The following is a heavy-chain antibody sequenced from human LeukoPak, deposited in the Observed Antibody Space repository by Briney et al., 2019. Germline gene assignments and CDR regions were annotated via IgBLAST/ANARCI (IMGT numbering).Heavy chain of an antibody. J-gene: IGHJ5*02. D-gene: IGHD2-15*01. Sequence: ASVKVSCKASGYTFTAHYLHWVRQAPGQGLEWMGWISAYNGNTNYAQKLQGRVTMTTDTSTSTAYMELRSLRSDDTAVYYCARDREFRDCSGGSCRGWFDPWGQGTLVTVSS. V-gene: IGHV1-18*04. CDR1: GYTFTAHY. CDR2: ISAYNGNT. CDR3: ARDREFRDCSGGSCRGWFDP.